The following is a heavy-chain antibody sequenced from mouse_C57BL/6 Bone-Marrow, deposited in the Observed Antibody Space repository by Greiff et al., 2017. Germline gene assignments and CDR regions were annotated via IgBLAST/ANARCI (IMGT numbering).Heavy chain of an antibody. V-gene: IGHV1-75*01. CDR2: IFPGSGST. CDR3: ARDYYGSSYYFDY. CDR1: GFTFTDYY. J-gene: IGHJ2*01. Sequence: VQLQQSGPELVKPGASVKISCKASGFTFTDYYINWVKQRPGQGLEWIGWIFPGSGSTYYNEKFKGKATLTVDKSSSTASMLLSSLTSEDSAVYFCARDYYGSSYYFDYWGQGTTLTVSS. D-gene: IGHD1-1*01.